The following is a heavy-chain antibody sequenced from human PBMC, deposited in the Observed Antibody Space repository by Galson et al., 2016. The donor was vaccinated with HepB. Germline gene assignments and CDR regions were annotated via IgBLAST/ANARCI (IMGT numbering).Heavy chain of an antibody. J-gene: IGHJ4*02. CDR3: ARAPSYSSGPYPYFDN. CDR1: GFTFDDYA. Sequence: SLRLSCAASGFTFDDYAMHWVRQAPGKGLEWVSSISWNSDRVGYGDSVKGRFTISRDNAENSLYLQMNSLTTDDTALYYCARAPSYSSGPYPYFDNWGRGTLVTVSS. CDR2: ISWNSDRV. D-gene: IGHD6-19*01. V-gene: IGHV3-9*01.